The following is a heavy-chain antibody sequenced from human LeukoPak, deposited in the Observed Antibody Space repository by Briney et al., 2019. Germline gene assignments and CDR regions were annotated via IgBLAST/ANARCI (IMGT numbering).Heavy chain of an antibody. Sequence: PSETLSLTCAVYGGSFSGYYWSWLRQPPGKGLEWIGEINHSGSTNYNPSLKSRVTISVDTSKNQFSLKLSSVTAADTAVYYCARRDGEYSSSSVDYWGQGTLVTVSS. CDR2: INHSGST. J-gene: IGHJ4*02. CDR3: ARRDGEYSSSSVDY. V-gene: IGHV4-34*01. D-gene: IGHD6-6*01. CDR1: GGSFSGYY.